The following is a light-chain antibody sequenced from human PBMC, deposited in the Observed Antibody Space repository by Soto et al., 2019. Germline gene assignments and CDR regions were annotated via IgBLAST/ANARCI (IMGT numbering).Light chain of an antibody. Sequence: QSALTQPRSVSGSPGQSVTISCTGTGSDVGGYNSVSWYQQHPGKAPKLIIYDVTKRPSGVPDRFSGSKSGNTASLTISGLQAEDEADYYCCSYAGSFTMIFGGGTKLTVL. J-gene: IGLJ2*01. CDR1: GSDVGGYNS. V-gene: IGLV2-11*01. CDR2: DVT. CDR3: CSYAGSFTMI.